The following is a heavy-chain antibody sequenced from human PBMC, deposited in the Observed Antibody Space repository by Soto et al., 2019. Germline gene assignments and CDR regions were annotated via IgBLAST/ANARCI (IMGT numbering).Heavy chain of an antibody. CDR2: IGTVGDT. Sequence: PGGSLRLSCAASGFTFSSYDMHWVRQATGKGLEWVSAIGTVGDTYYPGSVKGRFTISRENAKNSLYLQMNSLRAEDTAVYYCARDRGPYYYYGMDVWGQGTTVTVSS. CDR3: ARDRGPYYYYGMDV. V-gene: IGHV3-13*01. J-gene: IGHJ6*02. CDR1: GFTFSSYD.